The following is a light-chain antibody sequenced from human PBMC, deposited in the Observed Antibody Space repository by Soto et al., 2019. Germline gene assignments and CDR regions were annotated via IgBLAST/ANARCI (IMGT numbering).Light chain of an antibody. J-gene: IGKJ4*01. Sequence: TQFPSTLSASVGDRVTITCRASQIVITRYLAWYQQKPGQAPRLLIFDASTRATGIPDRFSGSGSGTDFNLTINRLDPADFAVYYCQQYGSSITFGGGTKVELK. CDR2: DAS. CDR1: QIVITRY. V-gene: IGKV3-20*01. CDR3: QQYGSSIT.